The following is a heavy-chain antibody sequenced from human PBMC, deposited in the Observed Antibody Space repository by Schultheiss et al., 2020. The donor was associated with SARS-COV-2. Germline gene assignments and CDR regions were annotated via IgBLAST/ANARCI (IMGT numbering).Heavy chain of an antibody. D-gene: IGHD3-3*01. V-gene: IGHV3-23*01. CDR3: ARDKWDDFWSGYGGWFDP. CDR1: GFTFTTYA. J-gene: IGHJ5*02. Sequence: GGSLRLSCAASGFTFTTYAMSWVRQAPGKGLEWVSAFGHSDGATYYADSVKGRFTISRDNAKSTLYLQMNSLRAEDTAVYYCARDKWDDFWSGYGGWFDPWGQGTLVTVSS. CDR2: FGHSDGAT.